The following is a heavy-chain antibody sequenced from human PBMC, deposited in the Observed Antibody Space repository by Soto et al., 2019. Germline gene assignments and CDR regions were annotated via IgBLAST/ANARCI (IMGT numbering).Heavy chain of an antibody. CDR1: GYIFTNYW. J-gene: IGHJ4*02. V-gene: IGHV5-51*01. CDR2: IYPGDSDT. D-gene: IGHD6-13*01. Sequence: GESLKISCKASGYIFTNYWIAWVRQLPGKGLEWMGIIYPGDSDTKYSPSFQGQVTISADKSISTVYLQWSSLKASDTAMYYCATLDRSSSYFGFDYWGQGTVVTVS. CDR3: ATLDRSSSYFGFDY.